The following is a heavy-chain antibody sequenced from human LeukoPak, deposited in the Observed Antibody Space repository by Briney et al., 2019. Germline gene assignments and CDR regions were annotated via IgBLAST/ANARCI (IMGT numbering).Heavy chain of an antibody. J-gene: IGHJ5*02. CDR2: IREERGQE. D-gene: IGHD5-18*01. V-gene: IGHV3-7*03. Sequence: GGSLRLSCVASGLTVSNHWMSWVRQAPGKGLEWVANIREERGQEYYVDSVKGRFTISKNSAENSLYLQMNTLRVEDTAMYYCASLDTAKQPLANHWGQGTLVTVSS. CDR1: GLTVSNHW. CDR3: ASLDTAKQPLANH.